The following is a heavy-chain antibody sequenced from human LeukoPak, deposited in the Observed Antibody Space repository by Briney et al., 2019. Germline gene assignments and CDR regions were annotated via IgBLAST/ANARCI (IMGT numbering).Heavy chain of an antibody. Sequence: PGGSLRLSCAASGFTFSSYEMNWVRQAPGKGLEWVSYISSSGSTIYYADSVKGRFTISRDNAKNSLYLQMNSLRAEDTAVYYRARETRTTYYYYGMDVWGQGTTVTVSS. D-gene: IGHD4-11*01. CDR3: ARETRTTYYYYGMDV. CDR1: GFTFSSYE. V-gene: IGHV3-48*03. J-gene: IGHJ6*02. CDR2: ISSSGSTI.